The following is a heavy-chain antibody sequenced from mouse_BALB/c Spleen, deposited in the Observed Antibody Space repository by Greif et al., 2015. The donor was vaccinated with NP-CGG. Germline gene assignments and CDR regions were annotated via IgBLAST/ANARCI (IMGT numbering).Heavy chain of an antibody. Sequence: VQLKESGAELVKPGASVKLSCTASGFNIKDTYMHWVKQRPEQGLEWIGRIDPANGNTKYDPKFQGKATITADTSSNTAYLQLSSLTSEDTAVYYCARGGHGYYFDYWGQGTTLTVSS. V-gene: IGHV14-3*02. CDR3: ARGGHGYYFDY. J-gene: IGHJ2*01. CDR1: GFNIKDTY. CDR2: IDPANGNT.